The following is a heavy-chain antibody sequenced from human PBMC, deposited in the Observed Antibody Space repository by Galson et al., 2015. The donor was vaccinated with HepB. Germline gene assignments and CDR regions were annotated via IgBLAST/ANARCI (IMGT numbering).Heavy chain of an antibody. CDR2: ISHDKRNK. CDR1: GFIFSNYG. J-gene: IGHJ4*02. CDR3: AKEFPPYYGFWSGHQK. Sequence: SLRLSCAASGFIFSNYGMHWVRQAPGKGLEWVALISHDKRNKYYSDSMEGRFTVSRDNFKITLHLQMNSLRVEDTAVYYCAKEFPPYYGFWSGHQKWGQGTQVTVSP. V-gene: IGHV3-30*18. D-gene: IGHD3-3*01.